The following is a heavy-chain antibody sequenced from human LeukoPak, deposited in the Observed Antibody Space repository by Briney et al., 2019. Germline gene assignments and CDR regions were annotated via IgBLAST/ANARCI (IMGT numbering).Heavy chain of an antibody. V-gene: IGHV4-39*01. J-gene: IGHJ4*02. Sequence: SETLSLTCTVSGGSISSSSYYWGWIRQPPGKGLEWIGGIYYSGSTYYNPSLKSRVTIPVDTSKNQFSLKLSSVTAADTALYYCARRNGQDIVPTFRRRYYFDYWGQGTLVTVSS. CDR2: IYYSGST. D-gene: IGHD5-12*01. CDR1: GGSISSSSYY. CDR3: ARRNGQDIVPTFRRRYYFDY.